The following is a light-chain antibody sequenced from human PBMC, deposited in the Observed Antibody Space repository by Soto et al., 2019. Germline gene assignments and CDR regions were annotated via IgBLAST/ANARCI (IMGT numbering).Light chain of an antibody. J-gene: IGKJ1*01. Sequence: IVMTQTPLSSAVTLGQPASISCRSSQSLEDSDGNSYLSWLHQRPGQPPRLLIYKISNRLSGVPDRFSGSGSGTGFTLAISSLQPDDFAVYYCQQSYSTPRTFGQGTKVDIK. CDR1: QSLEDSDGNSY. CDR2: KIS. V-gene: IGKV2-24*01. CDR3: QQSYSTPRT.